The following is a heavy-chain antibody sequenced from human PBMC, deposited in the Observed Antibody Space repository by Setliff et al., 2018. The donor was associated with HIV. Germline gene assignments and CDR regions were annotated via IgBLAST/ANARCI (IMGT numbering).Heavy chain of an antibody. CDR3: ALPVLGGYSYGYFDY. V-gene: IGHV1-69*05. D-gene: IGHD5-18*01. CDR2: ITPIFGTA. CDR1: GGTFSSYA. Sequence: SVKVSCKASGGTFSSYAFTWVRQAPGQGLEWMGGITPIFGTATYAQKFQGRVTMTRDTSTSTAYMELSSLRSEDTAVYYCALPVLGGYSYGYFDYWGQGTLVTVSS. J-gene: IGHJ4*02.